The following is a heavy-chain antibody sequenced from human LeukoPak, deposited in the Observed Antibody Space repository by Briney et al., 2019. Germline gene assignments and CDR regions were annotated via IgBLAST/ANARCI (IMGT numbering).Heavy chain of an antibody. D-gene: IGHD3-9*01. CDR1: GYTFTSYG. V-gene: IGHV1-18*01. CDR2: ISAYNGNT. Sequence: ASVKVSCKASGYTFTSYGISWVRQAPGQGLEWMGWISAYNGNTNYAQKLQGRVTMTTDTSTSTAYMELRSLRSDDTAVYYCAREVPTTSYDILTGYYNPNFDYWGQGTLVTASS. CDR3: AREVPTTSYDILTGYYNPNFDY. J-gene: IGHJ4*01.